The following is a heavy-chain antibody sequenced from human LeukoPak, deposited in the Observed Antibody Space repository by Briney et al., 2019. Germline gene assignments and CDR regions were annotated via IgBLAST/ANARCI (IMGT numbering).Heavy chain of an antibody. CDR1: GYTFTGYY. Sequence: GASVKVSCKASGYTFTGYYIHSVRQAPGQGLEWMGWINPNSGGTNFAQKFQGRVTMTRDTSITYMELSRLRSDDTAVYYCARAYSGYEAFDYWGQGTLVTVSS. V-gene: IGHV1-2*02. CDR3: ARAYSGYEAFDY. CDR2: INPNSGGT. D-gene: IGHD5-12*01. J-gene: IGHJ4*02.